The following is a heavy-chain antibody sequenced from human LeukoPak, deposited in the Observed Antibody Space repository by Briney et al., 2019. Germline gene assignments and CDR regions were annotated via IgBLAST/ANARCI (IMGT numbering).Heavy chain of an antibody. V-gene: IGHV3-9*01. J-gene: IGHJ6*03. CDR3: ATDLGVDYYGSGTFYKEDYYYYMDV. CDR1: GFTFEDYA. D-gene: IGHD3-10*01. Sequence: GRSLRLSCAASGFTFEDYAMHWVRHAPGKGLEWVSGISSNSGSIGYADSVKGRYTISRDNAKNLLYLQMNSVRAEDTALYYCATDLGVDYYGSGTFYKEDYYYYMDVWGKGTTVTVSS. CDR2: ISSNSGSI.